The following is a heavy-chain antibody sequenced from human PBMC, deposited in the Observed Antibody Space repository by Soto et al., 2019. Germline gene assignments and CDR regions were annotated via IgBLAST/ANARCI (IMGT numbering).Heavy chain of an antibody. CDR1: GCTFSSYG. Sequence: LRXSCAASGCTFSSYGIHWVRQSPGKGLEWVAVIWYDGSNKYYADSVKGRFTISRDNSKNTLYLQMNSLRAEDTAVYYCARDPYRILTGYYIPSFDDWGQGTLVTVSS. CDR3: ARDPYRILTGYYIPSFDD. J-gene: IGHJ4*02. D-gene: IGHD3-9*01. V-gene: IGHV3-33*01. CDR2: IWYDGSNK.